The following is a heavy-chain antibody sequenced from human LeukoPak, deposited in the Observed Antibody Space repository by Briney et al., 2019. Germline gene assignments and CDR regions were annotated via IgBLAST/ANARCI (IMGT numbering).Heavy chain of an antibody. J-gene: IGHJ4*02. V-gene: IGHV4-39*07. CDR3: ARDGGVYGLLYYFDY. CDR1: GGSISSSSYY. D-gene: IGHD6-6*01. Sequence: PSETLSLTCTVSGGSISSSSYYWGWIRQPPGKGLEWIGSIYYSGSTYYNPSLKSRVTISVDTSKIQFSLKLSSVTAADTAVYYCARDGGVYGLLYYFDYWGQGTLVTVSS. CDR2: IYYSGST.